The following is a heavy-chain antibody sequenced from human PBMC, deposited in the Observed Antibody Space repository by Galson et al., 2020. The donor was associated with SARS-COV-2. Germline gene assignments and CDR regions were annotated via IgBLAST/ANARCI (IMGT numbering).Heavy chain of an antibody. V-gene: IGHV3-30*04. CDR2: ISYDVTAK. Sequence: GGSLRLSCAASEFLLSTYSMHWVRQAPGKGLAWVAVISYDVTAKAYAASVKCRFTISRDNSKNTLYLQMNSLRPEDTAVYYCARSHYDFWTGYPQDAFDMWGQGTMVTISS. D-gene: IGHD3-3*01. J-gene: IGHJ3*02. CDR1: EFLLSTYS. CDR3: ARSHYDFWTGYPQDAFDM.